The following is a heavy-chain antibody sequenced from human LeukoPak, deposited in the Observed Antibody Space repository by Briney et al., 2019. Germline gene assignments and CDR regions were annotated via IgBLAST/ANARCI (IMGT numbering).Heavy chain of an antibody. CDR2: IWYDGSNK. V-gene: IGHV3-33*01. D-gene: IGHD2/OR15-2a*01. Sequence: GGSLRLSCAVSGFTFSNYGMHWVRQAPGKGLEWVALIWYDGSNKYYADPVKGRLAISRDNSKNTLYLQMNSLRAEDTAVYYCAREGPRGNSQFDYWGQGTLVTVSS. J-gene: IGHJ4*02. CDR3: AREGPRGNSQFDY. CDR1: GFTFSNYG.